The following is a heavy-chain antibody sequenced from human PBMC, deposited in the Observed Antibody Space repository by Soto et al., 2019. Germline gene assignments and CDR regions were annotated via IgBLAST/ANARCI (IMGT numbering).Heavy chain of an antibody. D-gene: IGHD2-8*01. CDR3: ARYNSYAIDY. J-gene: IGHJ4*02. CDR1: GTSISSYY. V-gene: IGHV4-59*01. CDR2: IHYSGTT. Sequence: SETLSLTCTVAGTSISSYYWSWIRQPPGKGLEWIANIHYSGTTNYNPSLASRVTLSVDTSKNQFSMKMTSVTAADRAMYFCARYNSYAIDYWGRGTLVTVS.